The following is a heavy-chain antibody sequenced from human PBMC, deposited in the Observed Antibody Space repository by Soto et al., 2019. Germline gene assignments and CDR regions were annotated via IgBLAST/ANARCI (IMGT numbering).Heavy chain of an antibody. V-gene: IGHV3-23*01. CDR1: GFIFSNYA. J-gene: IGHJ4*02. Sequence: EVQLLESGGGRVQPGGSLRLSCAASGFIFSNYATSWVRQAPEKGLEWVSSISGGGDTTNYADSVKGRFTISRDNTKNTFYLQMNSLSPEDTAIYYCATSRGYGDPNSDWGQGSLVTVSS. D-gene: IGHD2-21*02. CDR2: ISGGGDTT. CDR3: ATSRGYGDPNSD.